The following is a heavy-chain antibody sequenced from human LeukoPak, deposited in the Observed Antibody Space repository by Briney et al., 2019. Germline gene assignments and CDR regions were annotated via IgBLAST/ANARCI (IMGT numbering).Heavy chain of an antibody. J-gene: IGHJ4*02. CDR1: GFTFSSYA. CDR2: ASFDGSNQ. Sequence: GGSLRLSCAASGFTFSSYAMSWVRQAPGKGLEWVAVASFDGSNQYYADSVKGRFTISRDNFKSTLFLQMNSLTAEDTAVYYCAKGIRDFSWLPSFDWWGQGIQVTVSS. CDR3: AKGIRDFSWLPSFDW. V-gene: IGHV3-30*18. D-gene: IGHD3-9*01.